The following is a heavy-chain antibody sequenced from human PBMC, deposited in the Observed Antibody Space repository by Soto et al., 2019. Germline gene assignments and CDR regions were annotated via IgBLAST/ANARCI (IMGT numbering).Heavy chain of an antibody. CDR1: GGTFSGYT. CDR3: ARAGREADSSGHYPTRLYYYGMDV. D-gene: IGHD3-22*01. J-gene: IGHJ6*02. Sequence: ASVKVSCKASGGTFSGYTISWVRQAPGQGLEWMGRIIPILGIANYAQKFQGRVTITADKSTSTAYMELSSLRSEDTAVYYCARAGREADSSGHYPTRLYYYGMDVWGQGTTVTVSS. V-gene: IGHV1-69*02. CDR2: IIPILGIA.